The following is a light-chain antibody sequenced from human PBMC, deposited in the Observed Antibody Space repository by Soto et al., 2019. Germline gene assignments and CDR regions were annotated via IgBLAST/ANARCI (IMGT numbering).Light chain of an antibody. V-gene: IGLV2-14*01. CDR1: SSDVGGSKY. J-gene: IGLJ7*01. CDR2: EVS. CDR3: AAWDDSLNAAV. Sequence: QSALTQPASVSGSPGQSITISCTGTSSDVGGSKYVSWYQQHPGKAPKLMIYEVSHRPSGVSNRFSGSKSGTSASLAISGLQSEDEADYYCAAWDDSLNAAVFGGGTQLTVL.